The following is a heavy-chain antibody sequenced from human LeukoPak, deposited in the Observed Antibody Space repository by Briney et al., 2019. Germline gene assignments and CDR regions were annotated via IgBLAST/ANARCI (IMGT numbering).Heavy chain of an antibody. CDR1: GYTFSGYY. CDR3: TRALGSDY. D-gene: IGHD1-26*01. J-gene: IGHJ4*02. Sequence: ASVKVSCKASGYTFSGYYMHWVRQAPGQGLEWMGWINPNSGGTHYAQKFQGRVTMTRDTSITTAYMELSSLRSDDTAMYYCTRALGSDYWGQGTLVTVSS. CDR2: INPNSGGT. V-gene: IGHV1-2*02.